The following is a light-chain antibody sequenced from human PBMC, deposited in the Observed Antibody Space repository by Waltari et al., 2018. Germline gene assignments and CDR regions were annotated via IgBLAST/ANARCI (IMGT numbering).Light chain of an antibody. Sequence: SYVVTQPPSVSVAPGKTASITCGGNNIGIKSVHWYQQKSGQAPVLVVYDDSDRPSGIPQRFSGSNPENTATLTISRVEAGDEADYYCQVWDSSSDHRVFGGGTKLTVL. CDR1: NIGIKS. CDR3: QVWDSSSDHRV. V-gene: IGLV3-21*03. CDR2: DDS. J-gene: IGLJ3*02.